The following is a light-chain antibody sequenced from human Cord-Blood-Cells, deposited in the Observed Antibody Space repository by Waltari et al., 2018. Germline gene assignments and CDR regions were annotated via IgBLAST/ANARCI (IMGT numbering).Light chain of an antibody. V-gene: IGLV2-14*01. CDR1: SRDVGGYND. CDR3: SSYTSSSTWV. J-gene: IGLJ3*02. CDR2: DVS. Sequence: QSALTQPASVSGSPGQSITTPCTGTSRDVGGYNDVSWYQQHPGKAPKLMIYDVSNRPSGVSNRFSGSKSGNTASLTISGLQAEDEADYYCSSYTSSSTWVFGGGTKLTVL.